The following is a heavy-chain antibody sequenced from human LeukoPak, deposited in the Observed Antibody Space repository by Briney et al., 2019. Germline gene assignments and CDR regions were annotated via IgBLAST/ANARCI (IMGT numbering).Heavy chain of an antibody. D-gene: IGHD6-13*01. J-gene: IGHJ5*02. CDR3: AKGAAAGKVDWFDP. CDR2: ITGYGAT. V-gene: IGHV3-23*01. CDR1: GFTFSNFA. Sequence: GSLRLSRAASGFTFSNFAMMWVGQAPGTGLQWVSTITGYGATFYADSVRGRFTIFRDTSMNTLFLQMNSLGAEDTAVYYCAKGAAAGKVDWFDPWGQGTLVTVSS.